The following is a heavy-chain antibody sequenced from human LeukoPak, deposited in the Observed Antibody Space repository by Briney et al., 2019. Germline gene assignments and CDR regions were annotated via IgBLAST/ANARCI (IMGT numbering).Heavy chain of an antibody. V-gene: IGHV3-30*04. CDR3: ARPYYCSSTTCSYGLGY. J-gene: IGHJ4*02. CDR1: GLTFSTYA. D-gene: IGHD2-2*01. Sequence: GRSLRLSCAASGLTFSTYAMHWVRQAQGQGLEWVAIISSDGTNQHYADSVKGRFTISRDNSKNTLYLQMNSLRVDDTAMYYCARPYYCSSTTCSYGLGYWGQGTLVTVSS. CDR2: ISSDGTNQ.